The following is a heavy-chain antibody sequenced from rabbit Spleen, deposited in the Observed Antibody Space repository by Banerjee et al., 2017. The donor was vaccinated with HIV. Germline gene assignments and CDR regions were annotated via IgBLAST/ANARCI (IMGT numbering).Heavy chain of an antibody. D-gene: IGHD1-1*01. CDR3: ARDTSSSFSSYGMDL. CDR1: GFSFSSNW. J-gene: IGHJ6*01. Sequence: QSLEESGGDLVKPGASLTLTCTASGFSFSSNWICWVHQAPGKGLEWIACIDTNDGDTDYANWPKGRFTISKTSSTTVTLQMTSLTAADTATYFCARDTSSSFSSYGMDLWGPGTLVTVS. V-gene: IGHV1S40*01. CDR2: IDTNDGDT.